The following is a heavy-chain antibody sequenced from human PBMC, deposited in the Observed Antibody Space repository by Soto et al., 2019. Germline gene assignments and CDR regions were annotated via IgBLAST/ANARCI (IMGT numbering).Heavy chain of an antibody. J-gene: IGHJ4*01. CDR3: AGMFLIGDFLFDY. CDR1: DDSITRGAYY. D-gene: IGHD3-10*02. Sequence: HLPLQESGPRLIKPSETPSLTCTVSDDSITRGAYYWGLIRLPPGKGLERIGTIQYRGSTNYNPSLTSRVTMSIDTSKNQYSLRLTSMTAADTAVYFWAGMFLIGDFLFDYWGHAKLVNVSS. V-gene: IGHV4-39*05. CDR2: IQYRGST.